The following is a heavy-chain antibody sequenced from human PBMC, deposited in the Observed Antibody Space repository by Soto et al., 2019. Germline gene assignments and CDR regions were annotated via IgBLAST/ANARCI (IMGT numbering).Heavy chain of an antibody. CDR3: ASTDVAPFDY. CDR2: INPSGGTR. CDR1: GYTFTNYW. Sequence: QVQLVQSGAEVKKPGASVKVSCKASGYTFTNYWMHWMRQAPGQGLEWMAIINPSGGTRRYAEKFQGRLTMTRDTSTSTVYMELSSLRSEDTAVYYCASTDVAPFDYWGQGTLVTVSS. V-gene: IGHV1-46*01. J-gene: IGHJ4*02. D-gene: IGHD3-10*02.